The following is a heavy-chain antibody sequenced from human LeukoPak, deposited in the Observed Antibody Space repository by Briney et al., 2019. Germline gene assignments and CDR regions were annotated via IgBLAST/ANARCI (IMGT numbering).Heavy chain of an antibody. J-gene: IGHJ4*02. CDR3: ARDRRAAWGFDY. CDR2: IKQDGSEK. D-gene: IGHD3-16*01. Sequence: PGGSLRLSCAASGFTFSNYWMSWVRQAPGKGLEWVANIKQDGSEKYYVDAVKGRFTISRDNAKNSLYLQMNSLRAEDTAVYYCARDRRAAWGFDYWGQGTLVTVSS. V-gene: IGHV3-7*01. CDR1: GFTFSNYW.